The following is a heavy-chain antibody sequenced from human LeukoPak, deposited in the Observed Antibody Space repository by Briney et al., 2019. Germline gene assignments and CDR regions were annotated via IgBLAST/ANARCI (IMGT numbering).Heavy chain of an antibody. J-gene: IGHJ4*02. CDR3: ARVWLRDWTLN. Sequence: GGSLRLSCAASGFTFSSYAMHWVRQAPGKGLEWVAVISYDGSNKYYADSVKGRFTISRDNAKNSLYLQMNSLRAEDTAVYYCARVWLRDWTLNWGQGTLVTVSS. D-gene: IGHD3-10*01. V-gene: IGHV3-30-3*01. CDR1: GFTFSSYA. CDR2: ISYDGSNK.